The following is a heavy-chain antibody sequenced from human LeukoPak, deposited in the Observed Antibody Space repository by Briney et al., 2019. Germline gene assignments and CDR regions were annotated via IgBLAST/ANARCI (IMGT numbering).Heavy chain of an antibody. CDR3: ARFVFISGWYIDY. D-gene: IGHD6-19*01. Sequence: GGSLRLSCAASGFTFDDYAMHWVRQAPGKGLEWVSGISWNSGSIGYADSVKGRFTISRDNAKNSLYLQMNSLRAEDTAVYYCARFVFISGWYIDYWGQGTLVTVSS. V-gene: IGHV3-9*01. J-gene: IGHJ4*02. CDR1: GFTFDDYA. CDR2: ISWNSGSI.